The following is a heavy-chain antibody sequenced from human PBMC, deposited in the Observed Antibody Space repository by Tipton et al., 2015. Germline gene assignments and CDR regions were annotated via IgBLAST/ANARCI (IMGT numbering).Heavy chain of an antibody. CDR2: TYYSGNT. CDR1: GGSVTSGSYY. D-gene: IGHD3-3*01. J-gene: IGHJ6*02. Sequence: GLVKPSENLSLTCTVSGGSVTSGSYYWNWIRQPPGKGLEWIGYTYYSGNTKYNPSLKSRVTISVDTSKNQFSLRLSSVTAADTAVYYCARESLNTIFGVVLDYGMDVWGQGTTVTVSS. CDR3: ARESLNTIFGVVLDYGMDV. V-gene: IGHV4-61*01.